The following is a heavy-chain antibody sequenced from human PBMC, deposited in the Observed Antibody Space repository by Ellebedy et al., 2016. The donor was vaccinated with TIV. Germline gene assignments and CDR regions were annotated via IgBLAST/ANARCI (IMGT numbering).Heavy chain of an antibody. J-gene: IGHJ4*02. CDR2: ISDSGGTT. V-gene: IGHV3-23*01. CDR3: AKGDYLFDF. CDR1: GFTFSSFA. D-gene: IGHD4-17*01. Sequence: GESLKISCAASGFTFSSFAVSWVRQAPGKGLEWVSCISDSGGTTYYADSVKGRFTISRDNSKNTLYLQMNSLGVEDTAVYYCAKGDYLFDFWGQGTLVTVSS.